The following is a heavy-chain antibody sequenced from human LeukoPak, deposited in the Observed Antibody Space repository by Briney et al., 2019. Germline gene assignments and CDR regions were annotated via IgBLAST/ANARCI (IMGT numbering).Heavy chain of an antibody. D-gene: IGHD2-21*01. CDR3: VSSTQRDIVGSSTSLDY. Sequence: GRSLRLSCAASGFSFNTYAMHWVRQAPGKGLEWVAVISFDGTNKHHRDSVKGRFTISRDNSRNTLFLQMNRLKTEDTAVYYCVSSTQRDIVGSSTSLDYWGQGALVTVSS. CDR1: GFSFNTYA. J-gene: IGHJ4*02. V-gene: IGHV3-30*03. CDR2: ISFDGTNK.